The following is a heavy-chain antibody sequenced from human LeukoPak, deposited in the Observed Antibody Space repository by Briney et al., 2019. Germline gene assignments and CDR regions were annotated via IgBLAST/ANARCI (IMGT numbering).Heavy chain of an antibody. CDR1: GGSISSGDYY. CDR3: ARVVAAAGAFDI. D-gene: IGHD6-13*01. CDR2: IYYSGST. J-gene: IGHJ3*02. Sequence: SETLSLTCTVSGGSISSGDYYWSWIRQPPGKGLEWIGYIYYSGSTNYNPSLKSRVTISVDTSKNQFSLKLSSVTAADTAVYYCARVVAAAGAFDIWGQGTMVTVSS. V-gene: IGHV4-61*08.